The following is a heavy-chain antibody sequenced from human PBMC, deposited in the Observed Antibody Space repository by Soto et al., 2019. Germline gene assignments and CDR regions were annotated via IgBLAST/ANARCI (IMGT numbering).Heavy chain of an antibody. D-gene: IGHD3-10*01. CDR2: MNAAGTST. CDR3: ARGGADHYQYGMDV. J-gene: IGHJ6*02. Sequence: GGSLRLSCAASGFTLTTYAMSWVRQPPGKGVEWVSSMNAAGTSTSYADSAKGRFTTSRDNSKNTLYLEMNSLRAEDTAVYYCARGGADHYQYGMDVWGQGTTVTVS. CDR1: GFTLTTYA. V-gene: IGHV3-23*01.